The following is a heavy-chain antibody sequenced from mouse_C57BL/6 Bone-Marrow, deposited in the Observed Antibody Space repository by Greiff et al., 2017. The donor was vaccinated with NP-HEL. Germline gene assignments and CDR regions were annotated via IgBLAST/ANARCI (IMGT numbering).Heavy chain of an antibody. CDR2: IYPGGGDT. Sequence: VQLMESGPELVKPGASVKLSCKASGYAFSSSWMNWVKQRPGKGLEWIGRIYPGGGDTNYNGKFKGKATLTADKSSSTAYMQLSSLTSEDSAIYYCASRYYGSSCYFDVGDRG. D-gene: IGHD1-1*01. J-gene: IGHJ1*03. V-gene: IGHV1-82*01. CDR3: ASRYYGSSCYFDV. CDR1: GYAFSSSW.